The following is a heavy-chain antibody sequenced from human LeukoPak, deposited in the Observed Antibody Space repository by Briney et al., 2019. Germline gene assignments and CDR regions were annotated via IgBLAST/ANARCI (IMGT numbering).Heavy chain of an antibody. D-gene: IGHD3-10*01. CDR3: ARDLTMVRGVIDYYYGMDV. CDR2: IIPIFGTA. J-gene: IGHJ6*02. V-gene: IGHV1-69*13. CDR1: GGTFSIYA. Sequence: ASVKVSSTASGGTFSIYAISWVRQAPGQGLEWMGGIIPIFGTANYAQKFQGRVTITSDESTSTAYMELSSLRSEDTAVYYCARDLTMVRGVIDYYYGMDVWGQGTTVTVSS.